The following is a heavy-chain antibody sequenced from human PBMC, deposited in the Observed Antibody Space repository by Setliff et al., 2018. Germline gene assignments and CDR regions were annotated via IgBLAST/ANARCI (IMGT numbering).Heavy chain of an antibody. J-gene: IGHJ4*02. V-gene: IGHV3-33*08. CDR1: GFTFSTYR. Sequence: PGGSLRLSCAASGFTFSTYRMHWVRQAPGKGLEWVAVIWDDGVKKYHADSVKGRFTISRDNSKNTLYLQMNSLRPEDTAVYYCARTCSGSGCYAGLESWGQGTPVT. CDR3: ARTCSGSGCYAGLES. D-gene: IGHD2-15*01. CDR2: IWDDGVKK.